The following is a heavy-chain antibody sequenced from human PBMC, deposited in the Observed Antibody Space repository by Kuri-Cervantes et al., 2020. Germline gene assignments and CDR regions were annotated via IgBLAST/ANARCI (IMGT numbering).Heavy chain of an antibody. J-gene: IGHJ6*02. CDR3: ARARIVGAPPYYYGMDV. V-gene: IGHV1-18*01. D-gene: IGHD1-26*01. CDR2: ISAYNGNT. CDR1: GYTFTSYA. Sequence: ASVKVSCKASGYTFTSYAMHWVRQAPGQGLEWMGWISAYNGNTNYAQKLQGRVTMTTDTSTSTAYMELRSLRSDDTAVYYCARARIVGAPPYYYGMDVWGQGTTVTVSS.